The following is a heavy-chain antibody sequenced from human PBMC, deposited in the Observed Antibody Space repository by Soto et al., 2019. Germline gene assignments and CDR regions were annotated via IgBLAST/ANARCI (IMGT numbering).Heavy chain of an antibody. Sequence: ASVKVSCKASGYTFTGYYMHWVRQAPGQGLEWMGWINPNSGGTNYAQKFQGWVTMTRDTSISTAYMELSRLRSDDTAVYYCAISFYYDSSGYVGSYAFHIWGQGTMVTVSS. CDR1: GYTFTGYY. CDR3: AISFYYDSSGYVGSYAFHI. J-gene: IGHJ3*02. V-gene: IGHV1-2*04. CDR2: INPNSGGT. D-gene: IGHD3-22*01.